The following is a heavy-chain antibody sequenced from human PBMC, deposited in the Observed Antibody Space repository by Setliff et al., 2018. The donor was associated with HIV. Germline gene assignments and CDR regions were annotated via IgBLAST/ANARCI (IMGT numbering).Heavy chain of an antibody. Sequence: ASETLSLTCYVTDDPISSYYWSWVRQPAGKGLEWIGRLYVSGDTNYNPSLKSRATMSLDTSKKHFSLNLKSVTAADTAVYYCARGYTSGYLDYWGQGTQVTVSS. J-gene: IGHJ4*02. CDR1: DDPISSYY. CDR3: ARGYTSGYLDY. CDR2: LYVSGDT. D-gene: IGHD6-19*01. V-gene: IGHV4-4*07.